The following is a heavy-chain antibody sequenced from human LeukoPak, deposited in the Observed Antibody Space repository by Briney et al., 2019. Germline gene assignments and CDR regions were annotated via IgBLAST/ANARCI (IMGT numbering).Heavy chain of an antibody. V-gene: IGHV3-23*01. CDR1: GFTFGTSA. Sequence: PGGSLRLSCEASGFTFGTSAMSWVRQAPGKGPEWVSTFGRSGSDTYYSDSVKGRFTIFRDNSKNTLYLQMNSLRDEDTAVYYCAKGSLGSWYYFDYWGQGTLVTVSS. D-gene: IGHD6-13*01. J-gene: IGHJ4*02. CDR2: FGRSGSDT. CDR3: AKGSLGSWYYFDY.